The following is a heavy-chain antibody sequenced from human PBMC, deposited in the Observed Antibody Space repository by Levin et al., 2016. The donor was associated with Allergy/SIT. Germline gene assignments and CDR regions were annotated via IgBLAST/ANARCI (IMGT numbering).Heavy chain of an antibody. J-gene: IGHJ5*02. CDR2: IYYSGST. Sequence: PGKGLEWIGYIYYSGSTNYNPSLKSRVTISVDTSKNQFSLKLSSVTAADTAVYYCARGGLLYDKSWFDPWGQGTLVTVSS. CDR3: ARGGLLYDKSWFDP. V-gene: IGHV4-59*13. D-gene: IGHD3-10*01.